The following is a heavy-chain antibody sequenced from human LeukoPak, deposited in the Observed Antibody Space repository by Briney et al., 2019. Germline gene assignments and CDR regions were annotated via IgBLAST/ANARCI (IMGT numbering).Heavy chain of an antibody. J-gene: IGHJ4*02. Sequence: ASVKVSCKASGYTFTGYCMHWVRQAPGQGLEWMGWISAYNGNTNYAQKLQGRVTMTTDTSTSTAYMELRSLRSDDTAVYYCARGSSIAARMENDYWGQGTLVTVSS. CDR2: ISAYNGNT. CDR3: ARGSSIAARMENDY. CDR1: GYTFTGYC. D-gene: IGHD6-6*01. V-gene: IGHV1-18*04.